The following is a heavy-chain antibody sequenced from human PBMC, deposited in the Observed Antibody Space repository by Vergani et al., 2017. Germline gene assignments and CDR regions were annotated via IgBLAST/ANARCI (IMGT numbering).Heavy chain of an antibody. Sequence: QLQLQESGPGLVKPSETLSLTCTVSGGSISSSSYYWGWIRQPPGKGLEWIGSLHYGGSTYYNPSLKSRVTIPVDTSKNQFSLKLSSVTAADTAVYYCARMLHYESGYDYWGQGTLVSVSS. CDR1: GGSISSSSYY. CDR2: LHYGGST. CDR3: ARMLHYESGYDY. V-gene: IGHV4-39*01. J-gene: IGHJ4*02. D-gene: IGHD3-16*01.